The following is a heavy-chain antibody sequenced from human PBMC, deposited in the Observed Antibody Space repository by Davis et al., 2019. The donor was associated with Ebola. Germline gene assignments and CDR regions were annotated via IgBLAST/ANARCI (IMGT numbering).Heavy chain of an antibody. D-gene: IGHD2-21*01. CDR3: ARDQGLWWGGYYYYYGMDV. V-gene: IGHV1-69*13. Sequence: SVKVSCKASGGTFSSYAISWVRQAPGQGLEWMGGIIPIFGTANYAQKFQGRVTITADESTSTAYMELSSLRSEDTAVYYCARDQGLWWGGYYYYYGMDVWGQGTTVTVSS. CDR2: IIPIFGTA. CDR1: GGTFSSYA. J-gene: IGHJ6*02.